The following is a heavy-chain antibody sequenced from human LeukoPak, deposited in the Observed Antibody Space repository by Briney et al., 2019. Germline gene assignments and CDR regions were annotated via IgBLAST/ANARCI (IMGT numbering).Heavy chain of an antibody. CDR2: ISAYNGNT. D-gene: IGHD2/OR15-2a*01. CDR1: GYTFTSYG. V-gene: IGHV1-18*01. J-gene: IGHJ6*02. CDR3: ARDSRPIVLSYLLCYYYGMDV. Sequence: ASVKVSCKASGYTFTSYGISWVRQAPGQGLEWMGWISAYNGNTNYAQKLQGRVTMTTDTSTSTAYMELRSLRSDDTAVYYCARDSRPIVLSYLLCYYYGMDVWGQGTTVTVSS.